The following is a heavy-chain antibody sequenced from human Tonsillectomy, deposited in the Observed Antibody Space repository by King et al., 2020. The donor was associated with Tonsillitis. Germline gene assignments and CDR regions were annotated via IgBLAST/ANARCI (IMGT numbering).Heavy chain of an antibody. Sequence: VQLVESGGGLVKPGGSLRLSCAASGFTFSSYSMNWVRQAPGKGLEWVSSISSSSSYIYYADSVKGRFTISRDNAKNSLYLQMNSLRAEDTAVYYCARENTVTTGFDPWGHGTLVTVSS. CDR2: ISSSSSYI. V-gene: IGHV3-21*01. J-gene: IGHJ5*02. CDR1: GFTFSSYS. CDR3: ARENTVTTGFDP. D-gene: IGHD4-17*01.